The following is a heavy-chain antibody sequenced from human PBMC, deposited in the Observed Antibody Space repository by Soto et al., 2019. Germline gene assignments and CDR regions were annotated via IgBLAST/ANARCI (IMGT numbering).Heavy chain of an antibody. CDR3: ARDYVDYGDYQYYFDY. CDR1: GGTFSSYA. J-gene: IGHJ4*02. CDR2: IIPIFGTA. V-gene: IGHV1-69*13. Sequence: SVKVSCKASGGTFSSYAISWVRQAPGQGLEWMGGIIPIFGTANYAQKFQGRVTITADGSTSTAYMELSSLRSEDTAVYYCARDYVDYGDYQYYFDYWGQGTLVTVSS. D-gene: IGHD4-17*01.